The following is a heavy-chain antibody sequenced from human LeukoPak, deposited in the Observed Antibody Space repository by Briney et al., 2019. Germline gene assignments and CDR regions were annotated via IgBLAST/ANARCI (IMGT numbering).Heavy chain of an antibody. CDR3: ARDSSGYQ. CDR1: GFTFSTYW. CDR2: IKEDGSEK. D-gene: IGHD3-22*01. V-gene: IGHV3-7*01. J-gene: IGHJ4*02. Sequence: GGSLRLSCAASGFTFSTYWMSWVRQAPGKGLEWVANIKEDGSEKYYGDSVKGRFTISRDNAKNSLYLQMNSLRAKDTAVYYCARDSSGYQWGQGTLVTVSS.